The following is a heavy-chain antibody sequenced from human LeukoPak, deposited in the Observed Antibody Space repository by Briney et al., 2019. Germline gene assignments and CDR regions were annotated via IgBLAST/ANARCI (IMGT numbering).Heavy chain of an antibody. V-gene: IGHV4-61*02. D-gene: IGHD6-6*01. CDR3: ARVELTVVSIAARPFDY. CDR2: IHTSVGT. Sequence: ASETLSLTCTVSGGSISNDNYYWTWIRQPAGKGLEWIGRIHTSVGTKYNPSLKSRVTMSLDTSKNQFSLKLSSVTAADTAVYYCARVELTVVSIAARPFDYWGQGTLVTVSS. J-gene: IGHJ4*02. CDR1: GGSISNDNYY.